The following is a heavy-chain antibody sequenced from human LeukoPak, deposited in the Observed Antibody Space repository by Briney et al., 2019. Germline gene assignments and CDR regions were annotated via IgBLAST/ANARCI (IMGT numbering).Heavy chain of an antibody. V-gene: IGHV4-59*01. D-gene: IGHD6-13*01. CDR1: GGSISTYY. CDR3: ARSGGYSSSWSL. J-gene: IGHJ4*02. Sequence: SESLSLTCTVSGGSISTYYWNWIRQPPGKGLEWIGYIYYSGSTNYNPSLKSRVTISVDTSKNQFSLKLTSVTAADTSVYDCARSGGYSSSWSLWGQGTLVTVSS. CDR2: IYYSGST.